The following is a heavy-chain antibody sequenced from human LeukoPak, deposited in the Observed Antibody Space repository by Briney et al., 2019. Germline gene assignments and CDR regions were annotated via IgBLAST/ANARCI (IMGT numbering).Heavy chain of an antibody. J-gene: IGHJ5*02. CDR2: INHSGST. D-gene: IGHD6-13*01. CDR1: GGSFSGYY. CDR3: ARPAGYSSRWFDP. Sequence: SETLSLTCAVYGGSFSGYYWSWIRQPPGKGLEWIGEINHSGSTNYNPSLKSRVTISVDTSKNQFSLKLSSVTAADTAVYYCARPAGYSSRWFDPWGQGTLVTVSS. V-gene: IGHV4-34*01.